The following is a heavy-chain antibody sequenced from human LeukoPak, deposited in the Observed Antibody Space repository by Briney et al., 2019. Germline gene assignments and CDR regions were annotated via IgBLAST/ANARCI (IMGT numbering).Heavy chain of an antibody. J-gene: IGHJ4*02. CDR3: ARARSYCSGGSCYFYFDY. D-gene: IGHD2-15*01. CDR2: MNPNSGNT. Sequence: GASVKVSCKASGYTFTSYDINWVRQATGQGLEWMGWMNPNSGNTGYAQKFQGRVTMTRNTSISTAYMELSSLRSEDTAAYYCARARSYCSGGSCYFYFDYWGQGTLVTVSS. V-gene: IGHV1-8*01. CDR1: GYTFTSYD.